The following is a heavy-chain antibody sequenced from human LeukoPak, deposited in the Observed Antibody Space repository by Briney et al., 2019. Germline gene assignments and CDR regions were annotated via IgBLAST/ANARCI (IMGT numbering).Heavy chain of an antibody. D-gene: IGHD3-16*02. CDR1: GFTFSSYS. CDR2: IKSKTDGGTT. Sequence: PGGSLRLSCAASGFTFSSYSMNWVRQAPGKGLEWVGRIKSKTDGGTTDYAAPVKGRFTISRDDSKNTLYLQMNSLKTEDTAVYYCTTVAIMITFGGVIVIPWGQGTLVTVSS. CDR3: TTVAIMITFGGVIVIP. V-gene: IGHV3-15*07. J-gene: IGHJ5*02.